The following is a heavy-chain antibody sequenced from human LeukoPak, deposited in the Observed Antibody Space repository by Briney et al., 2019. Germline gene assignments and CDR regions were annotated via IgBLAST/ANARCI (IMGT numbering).Heavy chain of an antibody. V-gene: IGHV1-69*06. Sequence: ASVKVSCKASGGTFSSYAISWVRQAPGQGLEWMGGIIPIFGTANYAQKFQGRVTITADKSTSTAYMELSSLRSEDTAVYYCARRYYDSSGLQDYWGQGTLVTVSS. J-gene: IGHJ4*02. CDR3: ARRYYDSSGLQDY. CDR2: IIPIFGTA. D-gene: IGHD3-22*01. CDR1: GGTFSSYA.